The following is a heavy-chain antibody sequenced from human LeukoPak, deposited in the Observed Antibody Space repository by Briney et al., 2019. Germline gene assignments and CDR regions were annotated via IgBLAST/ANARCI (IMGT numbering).Heavy chain of an antibody. Sequence: SETLSLTCTVSGGSISSSIWWSWVRQPPGKGLEWIGEIYHSGSTNYNPSLKSRVTISVDKSKNQFSLKLSSVTAADTAVYYCARDRDYGDYIGQTQGGYYFDYWGQGTLVTVSS. J-gene: IGHJ4*02. D-gene: IGHD4-17*01. CDR2: IYHSGST. CDR1: GGSISSSIW. CDR3: ARDRDYGDYIGQTQGGYYFDY. V-gene: IGHV4-4*02.